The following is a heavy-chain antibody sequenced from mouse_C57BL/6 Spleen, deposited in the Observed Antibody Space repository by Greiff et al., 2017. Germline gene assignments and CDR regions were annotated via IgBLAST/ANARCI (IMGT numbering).Heavy chain of an antibody. CDR2: IRSKSSNYAT. J-gene: IGHJ4*01. Sequence: EVKLVESGGGLVQPKGSLKLSCAASGFTFNTYAMHWVRQAPGKGLEWVARIRSKSSNYATSYADSVKDRFTISRDDSQSMLYLQLNNLNTEDTDMYYCERDQGYGDNDYYAMDYWGQGTSVTVSS. D-gene: IGHD2-13*01. CDR3: ERDQGYGDNDYYAMDY. V-gene: IGHV10-3*01. CDR1: GFTFNTYA.